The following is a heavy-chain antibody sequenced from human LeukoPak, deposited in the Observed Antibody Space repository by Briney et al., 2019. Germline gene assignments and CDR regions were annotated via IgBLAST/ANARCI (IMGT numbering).Heavy chain of an antibody. V-gene: IGHV4-39*01. J-gene: IGHJ4*02. CDR2: IYYSGRT. CDR3: TRRFYGGKRHRRLDL. CDR1: AGPISSSSSY. D-gene: IGHD4-23*01. Sequence: PSETLSLAWSVAAGPISSSSSYCGWLRQPPGKGLEWIGSIYYSGRTYYNPSLKRRVTISVDTSMHQFSLKLPPVTPADTAVRCCTRRFYGGKRHRRLDLWGQGTLDSVSS.